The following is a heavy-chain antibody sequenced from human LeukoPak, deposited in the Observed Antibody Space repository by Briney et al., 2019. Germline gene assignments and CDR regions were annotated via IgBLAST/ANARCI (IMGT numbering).Heavy chain of an antibody. CDR1: GISFNNYW. J-gene: IGHJ4*02. CDR2: VNSDGSST. V-gene: IGHV3-74*01. CDR3: ATGLGHYYDY. Sequence: GGSLRVSCAASGISFNNYWMHWVRQALGKGLVWVSRVNSDGSSTVYADSVKGRFTISRDNARTPVYLQMSSLRLDDTATYYCATGLGHYYDYWGQRSLVTVSS. D-gene: IGHD3-22*01.